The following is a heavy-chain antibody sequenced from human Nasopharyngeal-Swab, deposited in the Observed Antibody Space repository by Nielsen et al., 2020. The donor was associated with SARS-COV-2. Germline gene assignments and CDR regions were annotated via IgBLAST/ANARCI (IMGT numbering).Heavy chain of an antibody. CDR1: GFTFSTYW. J-gene: IGHJ6*02. V-gene: IGHV3-74*01. CDR2: IKSDGSST. Sequence: GESLKISCAASGFTFSTYWMHWVRQAPGKGLVWVSRIKSDGSSTNYADSVKGRFTISRDNARNTLYLQMNSLRAEDTAVYYCARGDGMDVWGQGTTVTVSS. CDR3: ARGDGMDV.